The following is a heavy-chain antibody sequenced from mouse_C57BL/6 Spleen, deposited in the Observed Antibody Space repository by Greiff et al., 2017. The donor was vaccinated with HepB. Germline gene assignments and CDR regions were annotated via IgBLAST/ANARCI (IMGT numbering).Heavy chain of an antibody. CDR1: GYTFTEYT. CDR2: FYPGSGSI. V-gene: IGHV1-62-2*01. D-gene: IGHD2-3*01. J-gene: IGHJ3*01. CDR3: ARHEDGYDGYYRGFAY. Sequence: QVQLKESGAELVKPGASVKLSCKASGYTFTEYTIHWVKQRSGQGLEWIGWFYPGSGSIKYNEKFKDKATLTADKSSSTVYMELSRLTSEDSAVYFCARHEDGYDGYYRGFAYWGQGTLVTVSA.